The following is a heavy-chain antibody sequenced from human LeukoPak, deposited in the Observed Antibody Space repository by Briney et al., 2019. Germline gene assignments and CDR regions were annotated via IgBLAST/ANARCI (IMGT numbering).Heavy chain of an antibody. CDR3: AKARHYDFWSGEGNFDY. J-gene: IGHJ4*02. D-gene: IGHD3-3*01. V-gene: IGHV3-53*01. CDR2: IYSGGGT. Sequence: SGGSLRLSCAASGFTVSTYYMTWVRQAPGKGLECVSVIYSGGGTYYADSVKGRFTVSRDNSKNTLYLQMNSLRAEDTAVYYCAKARHYDFWSGEGNFDYWGQGTLVTVSS. CDR1: GFTVSTYY.